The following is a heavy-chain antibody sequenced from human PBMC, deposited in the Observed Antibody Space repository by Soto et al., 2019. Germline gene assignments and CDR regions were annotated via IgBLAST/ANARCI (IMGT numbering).Heavy chain of an antibody. J-gene: IGHJ6*02. CDR2: IWYDGSNK. CDR3: ARDSLVPTSGSYYPINYYYYGMDV. CDR1: GFTFSSYG. V-gene: IGHV3-33*01. D-gene: IGHD3-10*01. Sequence: GGSLRLSCAASGFTFSSYGMHWVRQAPGKGLEWVAVIWYDGSNKYYADSVKGRFTISRDNSKNTLYLQMNSLRAEDTAVYYCARDSLVPTSGSYYPINYYYYGMDVWGQGTTVTVSS.